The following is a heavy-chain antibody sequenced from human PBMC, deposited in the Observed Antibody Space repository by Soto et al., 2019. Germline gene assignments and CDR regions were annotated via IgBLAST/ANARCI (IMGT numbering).Heavy chain of an antibody. CDR2: IYHSGST. CDR1: GYSISSGYY. V-gene: IGHV4-38-2*01. J-gene: IGHJ4*02. D-gene: IGHD3-3*01. Sequence: PSETLSLTCAVSGYSISSGYYWGWIRQPPGKGLECILSIYHSGSTYYNPSLKSRVTISVDTSKNQFSLKLSSVTAADTAVYYCARVTPYYDFWSGYYWGYFDYWGQGTLVTVSS. CDR3: ARVTPYYDFWSGYYWGYFDY.